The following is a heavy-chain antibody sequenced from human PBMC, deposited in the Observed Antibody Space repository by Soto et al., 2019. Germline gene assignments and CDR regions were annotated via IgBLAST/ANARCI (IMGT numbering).Heavy chain of an antibody. J-gene: IGHJ5*02. CDR2: IKPDGSDK. D-gene: IGHD1-1*01. CDR3: ARGTRVGWNTNWFDP. V-gene: IGHV3-7*01. Sequence: EVHLVESGGGLVQPGESLRLSCAASEFTFNNYWMTWVRQAPEKGLEWVASIKPDGSDKYYLDSVKGPFTISRDNAKKSLYVEMDGLRSDDTAVDFCARGTRVGWNTNWFDPWGQGTLVTVSS. CDR1: EFTFNNYW.